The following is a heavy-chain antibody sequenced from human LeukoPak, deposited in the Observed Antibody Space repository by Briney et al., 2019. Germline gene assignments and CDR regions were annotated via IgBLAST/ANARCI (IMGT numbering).Heavy chain of an antibody. Sequence: ASVTVSCNASGYTFTTYGIAWVRQAPGQGLEWMGWINPYNGNTDIAQKLQGRVTLTTDTSTSTAYMELRRLRSDDAAMYYCARGGSGWFSDSWGQGTLVTVSS. J-gene: IGHJ4*02. D-gene: IGHD6-19*01. V-gene: IGHV1-18*01. CDR3: ARGGSGWFSDS. CDR1: GYTFTTYG. CDR2: INPYNGNT.